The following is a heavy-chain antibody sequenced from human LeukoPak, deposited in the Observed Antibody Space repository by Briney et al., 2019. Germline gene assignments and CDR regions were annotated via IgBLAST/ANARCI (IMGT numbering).Heavy chain of an antibody. CDR1: GGSISSSSYY. V-gene: IGHV4-39*01. CDR2: IYYSGST. CDR3: ASPGFNYGDYPEWFDP. D-gene: IGHD4-17*01. Sequence: SETLSLTCTVSGGSISSSSYYWGWIRQPPGKGLEWIGSIYYSGSTYYNPSLKSRVTISVDTSKNRFSLKLSSVTAADTAVYYCASPGFNYGDYPEWFDPWGQGTLVTVSS. J-gene: IGHJ5*02.